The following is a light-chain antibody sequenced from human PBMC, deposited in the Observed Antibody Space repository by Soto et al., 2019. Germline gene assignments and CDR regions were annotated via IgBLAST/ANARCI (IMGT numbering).Light chain of an antibody. V-gene: IGKV3-15*01. J-gene: IGKJ1*01. CDR3: QQYNNWWT. CDR2: GAS. CDR1: QSVSSN. Sequence: EIVMTQSPATLSVSPGERATLSCRASQSVSSNLAWYQQKPGQAPRLLIYGASTRATGIPARFSGSGSGTEFTLTISSLQSEDFEVYYCQQYNNWWTFGQGTKGAIK.